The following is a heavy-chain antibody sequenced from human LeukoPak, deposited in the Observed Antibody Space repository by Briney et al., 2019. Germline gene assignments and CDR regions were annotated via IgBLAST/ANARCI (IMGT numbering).Heavy chain of an antibody. CDR1: GDSIITDC. J-gene: IGHJ2*01. CDR2: FCTSGIS. Sequence: PSETLSLTCAVSGDSIITDCLTWIRQPAGKGLEWIGRFCTSGISNYNPSLESRVTMSLDTSKKLFSLNLTSVNAADTAVYYCARDALGMSGVWYFDLWGRGTLVTVSS. CDR3: ARDALGMSGVWYFDL. D-gene: IGHD7-27*01. V-gene: IGHV4-4*07.